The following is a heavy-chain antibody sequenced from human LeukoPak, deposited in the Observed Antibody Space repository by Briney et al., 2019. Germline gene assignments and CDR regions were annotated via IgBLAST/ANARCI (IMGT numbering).Heavy chain of an antibody. Sequence: SETLSLTCAVYGGSFSGYYWSWIRQPPGKGLEWIGEINHSGSTNYNPSLKSRVTISVDTSKNQFSLKLSSVTAADTAVYYCARTRSSGSSPFDYWGQGTLVTVSS. V-gene: IGHV4-34*01. CDR1: GGSFSGYY. D-gene: IGHD3-10*01. J-gene: IGHJ4*02. CDR2: INHSGST. CDR3: ARTRSSGSSPFDY.